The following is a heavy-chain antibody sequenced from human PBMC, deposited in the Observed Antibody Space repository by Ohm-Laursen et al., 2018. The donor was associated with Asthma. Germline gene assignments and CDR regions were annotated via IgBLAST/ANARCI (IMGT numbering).Heavy chain of an antibody. J-gene: IGHJ4*02. CDR3: AKVIDLSAWRLYFDS. CDR1: GFTFNNYA. D-gene: IGHD6-19*01. Sequence: SLRLSCAASGFTFNNYAMIWVRQAPGKGLEWVSGISVGGSKYYGDSVKGRFTVSRDNSKSTLYLHMNSVRAEDTAVYYCAKVIDLSAWRLYFDSWGQGTLVTVSS. V-gene: IGHV3-23*01. CDR2: ISVGGSK.